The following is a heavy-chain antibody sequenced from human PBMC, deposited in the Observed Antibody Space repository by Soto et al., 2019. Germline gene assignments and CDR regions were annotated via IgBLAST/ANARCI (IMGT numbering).Heavy chain of an antibody. V-gene: IGHV3-33*01. Sequence: QVQLVESGGGVVQPGRSLRLSCAASGFTFSSYGMHWVRQAPGKGLEWVAVIWYDGSNKYYADSVKGRFTISRDNSKNPLNRQRNGLRAAEAALYYCARDHSGSWYSTRHYYYGMDVWGPGTTVTVSS. D-gene: IGHD6-13*01. CDR2: IWYDGSNK. J-gene: IGHJ6*02. CDR1: GFTFSSYG. CDR3: ARDHSGSWYSTRHYYYGMDV.